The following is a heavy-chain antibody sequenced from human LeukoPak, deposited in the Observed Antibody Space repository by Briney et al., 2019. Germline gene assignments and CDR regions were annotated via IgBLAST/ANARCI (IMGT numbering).Heavy chain of an antibody. V-gene: IGHV3-53*01. CDR3: ARATLDN. Sequence: GGSLRLSCAASGFSVSSNYISWVRQAPGRGLEWVSVIYSDGSTKYADSVKARFTISRDNSKNTVYLQMNSLRVEDTAVYYCARATLDNWGQGTLVTVSS. CDR2: IYSDGST. CDR1: GFSVSSNY. J-gene: IGHJ4*02.